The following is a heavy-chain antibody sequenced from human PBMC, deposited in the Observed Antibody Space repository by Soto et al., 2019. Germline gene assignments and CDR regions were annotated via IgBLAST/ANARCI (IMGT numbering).Heavy chain of an antibody. CDR3: ARYIVGATFAFDI. V-gene: IGHV4-34*01. J-gene: IGHJ3*02. CDR1: GGSFSGYY. D-gene: IGHD1-26*01. CDR2: INHSGST. Sequence: SETLSLTCAVYGGSFSGYYWSWIRQPPGKGLEWIGEINHSGSTNYNPSLKSRVTISVDTSKNQFSRKLSSVTAADTAVYYCARYIVGATFAFDIWGQGTMVTVSS.